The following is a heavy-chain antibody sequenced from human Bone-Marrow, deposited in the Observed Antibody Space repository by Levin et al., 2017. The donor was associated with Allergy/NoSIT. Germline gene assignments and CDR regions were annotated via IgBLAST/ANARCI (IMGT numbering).Heavy chain of an antibody. J-gene: IGHJ5*02. V-gene: IGHV3-23*01. CDR1: GFTFSNYA. CDR2: ISGSSTLT. CDR3: VKVATWRVFYTGITGDA. Sequence: HPGESLKISCVTSGFTFSNYAMNWVRQAPGKGLEWVAAISGSSTLTFYADSVKGRFTISRDSSETTLYLQMNSLRAEDTAIYYCVKVATWRVFYTGITGDAWGQGTLVTVSS. D-gene: IGHD1-20*01.